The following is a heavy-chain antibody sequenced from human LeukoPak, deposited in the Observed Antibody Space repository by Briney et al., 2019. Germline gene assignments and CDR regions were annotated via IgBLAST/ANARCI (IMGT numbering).Heavy chain of an antibody. CDR2: ISGSGGST. CDR3: AKEVGYCSGGSCYFFDY. D-gene: IGHD2-15*01. CDR1: GFTFINAW. J-gene: IGHJ4*02. V-gene: IGHV3-23*01. Sequence: GGSLRLSCAASGFTFINAWMSWVRQAPGKGLEWVSAISGSGGSTYYADSVKGRFTISRDNSKNTLYLQMNSLRAEDAAVYYCAKEVGYCSGGSCYFFDYWGQGTLVTVSS.